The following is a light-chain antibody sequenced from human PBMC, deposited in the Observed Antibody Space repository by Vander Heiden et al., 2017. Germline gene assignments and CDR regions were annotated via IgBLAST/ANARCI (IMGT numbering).Light chain of an antibody. V-gene: IGKV3-15*01. CDR2: GAS. Sequence: EIVMTQSPATLSVSPGERATLSCRASQSVSSNLAWYQQKPGQAPRRLIYGASARATGIPARFSGSGSGTEFTLTISSLQSEDFAVYYCQQYNNWWWTFGQGTKVEIK. CDR3: QQYNNWWWT. J-gene: IGKJ1*01. CDR1: QSVSSN.